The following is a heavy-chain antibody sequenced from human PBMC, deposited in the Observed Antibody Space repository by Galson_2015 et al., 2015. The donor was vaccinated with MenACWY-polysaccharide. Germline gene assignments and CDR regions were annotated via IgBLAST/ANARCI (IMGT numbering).Heavy chain of an antibody. CDR2: ISYDGSNK. D-gene: IGHD1-1*01. J-gene: IGHJ5*02. Sequence: SLRLSCAASGFTFSSYAMHWVRQAPGKGLEWVAVISYDGSNKYYADSVKGRFTISRDNSKNTLYLQMNSLRAEDTAVYYCARDPLVHNTTNSGGFDPWGQGTLVTVSS. CDR1: GFTFSSYA. V-gene: IGHV3-30-3*01. CDR3: ARDPLVHNTTNSGGFDP.